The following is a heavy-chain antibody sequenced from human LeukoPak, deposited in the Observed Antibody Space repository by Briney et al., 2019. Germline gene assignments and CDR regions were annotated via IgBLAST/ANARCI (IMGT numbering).Heavy chain of an antibody. CDR1: GFTFSSYS. Sequence: PGGSLRLSCAASGFTFSSYSMNWVRQAPGKGLEWVSYISSSSSTIYYADSVKGRFTISRDNAKNSLYLQMNSLRDEDTAVYYCARDPVPNSSGYYYGFDYWAREPWSPSPQ. J-gene: IGHJ4*02. CDR2: ISSSSSTI. D-gene: IGHD3-22*01. CDR3: ARDPVPNSSGYYYGFDY. V-gene: IGHV3-48*02.